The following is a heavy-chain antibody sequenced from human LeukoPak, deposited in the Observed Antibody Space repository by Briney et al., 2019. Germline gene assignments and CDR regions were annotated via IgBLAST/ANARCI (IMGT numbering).Heavy chain of an antibody. CDR3: AMEGWDAFDI. V-gene: IGHV1-3*01. Sequence: KFQGRVTITRDTSASTAYMELSSLRSEDTAVYYCAMEGWDAFDIWGQGTMVTVSS. D-gene: IGHD3-3*01. J-gene: IGHJ3*02.